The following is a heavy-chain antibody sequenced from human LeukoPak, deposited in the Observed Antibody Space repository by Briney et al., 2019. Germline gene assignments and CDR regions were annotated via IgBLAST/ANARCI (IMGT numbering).Heavy chain of an antibody. CDR2: ISSSADST. D-gene: IGHD4-23*01. CDR3: AKPLEKYTYGGNFDY. J-gene: IGHJ4*02. V-gene: IGHV3-23*01. Sequence: GGSLRLSCEASGFTFSSYAMSWVRQAPGKGLAWVSVISSSADSTNYADSVKGRFTISRDNSKNTLFLQMNSLRAEDTAVYYCAKPLEKYTYGGNFDYWGQGILVTVSS. CDR1: GFTFSSYA.